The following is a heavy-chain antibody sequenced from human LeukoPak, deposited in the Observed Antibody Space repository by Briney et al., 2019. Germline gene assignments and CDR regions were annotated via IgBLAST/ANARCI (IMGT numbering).Heavy chain of an antibody. CDR1: VDSVSSNSAT. CDR2: TYYRSKWYY. J-gene: IGHJ4*02. CDR3: ARDLSSGLGDFDY. V-gene: IGHV6-1*01. Sequence: QTLSLTCAISVDSVSSNSATWNWIRQSPSRGLEWLGRTYYRSKWYYDYAVSVRSRVTINPDTSKNQFSLQLNSVTPEDTAVYYCARDLSSGLGDFDYWGQGTLVTVSS. D-gene: IGHD3-16*01.